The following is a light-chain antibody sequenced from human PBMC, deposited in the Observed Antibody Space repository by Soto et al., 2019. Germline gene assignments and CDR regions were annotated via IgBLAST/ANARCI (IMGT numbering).Light chain of an antibody. Sequence: DLQMTQSPSSLSASVGDRVTITCRASQSISSYLNWYQQKPGKAPKLLIYAASSLQSGVPSRFSGSGSVTDFTLTISSLQPEDFATYYCQQSYSTPYTFGQWTKLEIK. CDR3: QQSYSTPYT. CDR2: AAS. J-gene: IGKJ2*01. V-gene: IGKV1-39*01. CDR1: QSISSY.